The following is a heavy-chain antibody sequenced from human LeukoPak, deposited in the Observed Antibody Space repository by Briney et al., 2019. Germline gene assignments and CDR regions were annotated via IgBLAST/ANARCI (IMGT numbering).Heavy chain of an antibody. J-gene: IGHJ4*02. CDR1: GFTFSSYW. CDR2: INSDGSST. V-gene: IGHV3-74*01. CDR3: ARDYDYGDYPGY. D-gene: IGHD4-17*01. Sequence: GGSLRLSCAASGFTFSSYWMHWVRQAPGKGLVWVSHINSDGSSTSYADSVKGRFTISRDNAKNSLYLQMNSLRAEDTALYYRARDYDYGDYPGYWGQGTLVTVSS.